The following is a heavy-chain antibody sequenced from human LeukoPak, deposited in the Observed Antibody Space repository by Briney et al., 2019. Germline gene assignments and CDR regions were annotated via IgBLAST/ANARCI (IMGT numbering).Heavy chain of an antibody. CDR1: GFTVSNDY. Sequence: GGSLRLSCAVSGFTVSNDYMSWVRQAPGKGLEWVSVIYGGGDTYYADSVRGRFTISRDNFENTLFLQMDSLRAEDTAVYYCTRLSPSSHHFFDSWGQGTLVTVSS. V-gene: IGHV3-53*01. CDR2: IYGGGDT. J-gene: IGHJ4*02. D-gene: IGHD6-6*01. CDR3: TRLSPSSHHFFDS.